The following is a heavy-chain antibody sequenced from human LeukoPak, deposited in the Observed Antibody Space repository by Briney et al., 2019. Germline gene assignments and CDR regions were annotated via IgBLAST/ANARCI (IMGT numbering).Heavy chain of an antibody. V-gene: IGHV3-30*04. J-gene: IGHJ4*02. CDR3: ARGGQSSGWYGSYFDY. Sequence: GGSLRLSCAASGFTFSSYAMHWVRRAPGKGLEWVAVISYDGSNKYYADSVKGRFTISRDNSKNTLYLQMNSLRAEDTAVYYCARGGQSSGWYGSYFDYWGQGTLVTVSS. CDR2: ISYDGSNK. CDR1: GFTFSSYA. D-gene: IGHD6-19*01.